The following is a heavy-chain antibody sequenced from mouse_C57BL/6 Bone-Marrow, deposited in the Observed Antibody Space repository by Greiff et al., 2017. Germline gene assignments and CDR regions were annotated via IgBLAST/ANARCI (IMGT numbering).Heavy chain of an antibody. D-gene: IGHD4-1*01. J-gene: IGHJ2*01. CDR2: ISYDGSN. CDR1: GYSITSGYY. Sequence: VQLQQSGPGLVKPSQSLSLTCSVTGYSITSGYYWNWIRQFPGNKLEWMGYISYDGSNNYNPSLKNRISITRDTSKNQFFLKLNSVTTEDTATYYCARVDWVDFDYGGQGTTLTVSS. CDR3: ARVDWVDFDY. V-gene: IGHV3-6*01.